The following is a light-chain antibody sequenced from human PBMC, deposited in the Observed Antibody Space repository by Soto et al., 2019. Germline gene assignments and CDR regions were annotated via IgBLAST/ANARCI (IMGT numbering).Light chain of an antibody. CDR1: QSVSSY. CDR3: QQRSNWPPVT. CDR2: DAS. V-gene: IGKV3-11*01. J-gene: IGKJ4*01. Sequence: EIVLTQSPATLSLSPGERATLSCRASQSVSSYLAWYQQKPGQPPRLLIYDASNRATGIPARFSGSGSGTDLTLTISSLEPEDFAIYYCQQRSNWPPVTFGGGTKVEIK.